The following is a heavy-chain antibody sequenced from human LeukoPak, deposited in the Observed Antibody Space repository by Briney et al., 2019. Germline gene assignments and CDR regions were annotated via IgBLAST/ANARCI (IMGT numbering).Heavy chain of an antibody. D-gene: IGHD2-15*01. CDR2: IYYSGTS. V-gene: IGHV4-39*01. CDR1: GDSMTSSSYY. CDR3: ARQPVVAATPFYYVDV. J-gene: IGHJ6*03. Sequence: SETLSLTCTVSGDSMTSSSYYWGWVRQPPGRGLEWIGAIYYSGTSYYNSSLKSRVTISVDTSKNQFSLKPSSVTAADTAVYYCARQPVVAATPFYYVDVWGKGAPVTISS.